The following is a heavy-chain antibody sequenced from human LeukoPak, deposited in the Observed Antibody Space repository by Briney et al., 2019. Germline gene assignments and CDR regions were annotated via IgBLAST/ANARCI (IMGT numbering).Heavy chain of an antibody. CDR2: MNPNSGNT. V-gene: IGHV1-8*03. CDR3: ARAEIRYYDFWSGYHNWFDP. CDR1: GYTFTSYD. D-gene: IGHD3-3*01. Sequence: ASVKVSCKASGYTFTSYDINWVRQATGQGLEWMGWMNPNSGNTGYAQEFQGRVTITRNTSISTAYMELSSLRSEDTAVYYCARAEIRYYDFWSGYHNWFDPWGQGTPVTVSS. J-gene: IGHJ5*02.